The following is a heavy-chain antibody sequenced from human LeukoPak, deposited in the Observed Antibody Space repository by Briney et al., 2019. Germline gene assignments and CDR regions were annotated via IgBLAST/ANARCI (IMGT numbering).Heavy chain of an antibody. Sequence: ASVKVSCKASGYTFTSYDINWVRQATGQGLEWMGWMNPKSGNTGYAQKFQGRVTMTRNTSISTAYMELSSLRSEDTAVYYCARARLTSRRAYSSSLSWFDPWGQGTLVTVSS. CDR1: GYTFTSYD. V-gene: IGHV1-8*01. CDR3: ARARLTSRRAYSSSLSWFDP. D-gene: IGHD6-13*01. J-gene: IGHJ5*02. CDR2: MNPKSGNT.